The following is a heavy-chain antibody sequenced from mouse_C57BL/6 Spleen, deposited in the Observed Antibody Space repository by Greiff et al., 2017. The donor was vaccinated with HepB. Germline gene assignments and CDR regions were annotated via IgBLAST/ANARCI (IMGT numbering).Heavy chain of an antibody. V-gene: IGHV1-39*01. Sequence: EVQRVESGPELVKPGASVKISCKASGYSFTDYNMNWVKQSNGKSLEWIGVINPNYGTTSYNQKFKGKATLTVDQSSRTAYMQLNSLTSEDSAVYYCARKDYGSSYEGWDGAMDYWGQGTSVTVSS. CDR1: GYSFTDYN. CDR3: ARKDYGSSYEGWDGAMDY. CDR2: INPNYGTT. J-gene: IGHJ4*01. D-gene: IGHD1-1*01.